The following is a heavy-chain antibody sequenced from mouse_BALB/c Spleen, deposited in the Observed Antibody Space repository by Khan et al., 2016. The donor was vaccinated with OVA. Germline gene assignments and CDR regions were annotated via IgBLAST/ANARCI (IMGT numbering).Heavy chain of an antibody. D-gene: IGHD1-1*01. Sequence: EVQLQESGPGLVKPSQSLSLTCTVTGYSITSNYAWNWIRQFPGNKLEWMGYISYSGSTNYNPSLKSRLSITRDPSKNQFFLQLNSVTTEDTATYYWARGNYYGYAMDYWGQGTSITVSS. CDR3: ARGNYYGYAMDY. J-gene: IGHJ4*01. V-gene: IGHV3-2*02. CDR1: GYSITSNYA. CDR2: ISYSGST.